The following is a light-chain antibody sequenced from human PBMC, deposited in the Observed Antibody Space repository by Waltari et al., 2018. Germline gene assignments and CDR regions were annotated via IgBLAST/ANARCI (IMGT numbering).Light chain of an antibody. CDR1: SSNIGSNT. CDR2: SKY. J-gene: IGLJ2*01. Sequence: QSVLTQPPSASGTPGQRVTISCSGSSSNIGSNTVNWYQQPPGTAPKPPIYSKYQRPSGVPDRFSGSKSGTSASLAISGLQSEDEADYYCAAWDDSLNGPVFGGGTKLTVL. CDR3: AAWDDSLNGPV. V-gene: IGLV1-44*01.